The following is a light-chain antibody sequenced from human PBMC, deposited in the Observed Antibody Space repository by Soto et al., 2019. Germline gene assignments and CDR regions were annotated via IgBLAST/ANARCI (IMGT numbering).Light chain of an antibody. CDR3: QQSYSTLLT. J-gene: IGKJ1*01. V-gene: IGKV1-39*01. CDR2: AAS. Sequence: DIPMTQSPSSLPATLGDTVPITCRASQSISSYLNWYQQKPGKAPKLLIYAASSLQSGVPSRFSGSGSGTDFTLIISSLQPEDFATYYCQQSYSTLLTFGQGTKVDIK. CDR1: QSISSY.